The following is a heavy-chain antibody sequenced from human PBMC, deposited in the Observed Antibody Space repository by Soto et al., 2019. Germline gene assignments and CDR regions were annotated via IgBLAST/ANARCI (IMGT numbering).Heavy chain of an antibody. CDR2: ISHSGST. V-gene: IGHV4-4*02. D-gene: IGHD6-6*01. CDR1: GDSISSSEW. J-gene: IGHJ4*02. Sequence: KPSETLSLTCAVSGDSISSSEWWSWVRQPPGKGLEWIGEISHSGSTNYKSPLKSRVTISLDKSKNQFSLKLSFVTAADTAVYYCASRIGTRPFWGQGTLVTVSS. CDR3: ASRIGTRPF.